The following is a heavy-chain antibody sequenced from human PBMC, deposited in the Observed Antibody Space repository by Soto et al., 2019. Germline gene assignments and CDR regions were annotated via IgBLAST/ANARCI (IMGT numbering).Heavy chain of an antibody. CDR2: ILSSGGT. Sequence: QVQLQESGPGLVKPSGTLSLTCSVSGDSVSSDAYYWTWIRQPPGKTLGWVVFILSSGGTSTNPCLRSRLSMSVDTDRNQFSMRLTSVTAADTGVSFCAKGFSSGLYVDSWGRGTQVTVSS. CDR3: AKGFSSGLYVDS. V-gene: IGHV4-61*08. D-gene: IGHD6-19*01. CDR1: GDSVSSDAYY. J-gene: IGHJ5*02.